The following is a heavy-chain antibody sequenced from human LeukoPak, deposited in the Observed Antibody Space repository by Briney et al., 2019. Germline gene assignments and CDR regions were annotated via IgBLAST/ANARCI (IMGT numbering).Heavy chain of an antibody. V-gene: IGHV3-66*01. J-gene: IGHJ4*02. D-gene: IGHD6-19*01. Sequence: GGSLRLSCAASGFTVSSNYKNWVRQAPGKGLEWVSVIYSGDTTYYADSVKGRFTISRDNSKNTLYLQMNSLRAEDTAVYYCARDRVVAGTLAYFDYWGQGTLVTVSS. CDR1: GFTVSSNY. CDR3: ARDRVVAGTLAYFDY. CDR2: IYSGDTT.